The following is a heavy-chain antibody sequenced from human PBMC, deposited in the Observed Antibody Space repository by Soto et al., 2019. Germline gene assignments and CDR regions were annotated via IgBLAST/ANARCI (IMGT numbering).Heavy chain of an antibody. CDR1: GGSISSYY. CDR2: IYNSGST. J-gene: IGHJ4*02. V-gene: IGHV4-59*08. Sequence: SETLSLTCTVSGGSISSYYWSWIRQPPGKGLEWIGYIYNSGSTNYNPSLKSRVTISADTSKNQFSLELSSVTAADTAVYYCARHLYIVATFDYWGQGTQVTVSS. D-gene: IGHD5-12*01. CDR3: ARHLYIVATFDY.